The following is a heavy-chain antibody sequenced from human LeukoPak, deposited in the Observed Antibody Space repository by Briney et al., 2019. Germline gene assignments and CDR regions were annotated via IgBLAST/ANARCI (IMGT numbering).Heavy chain of an antibody. Sequence: GGSLRLSCAASGFTVSSNYMSWVRQAPGKGLEWVSVIYSGGSTYYADSVKGRFTISRHNSKNTLYLQMNSLRAEDTAVYYCARGDSSSWFKYCGMDVWGQGTTVTVSS. CDR2: IYSGGST. J-gene: IGHJ6*02. V-gene: IGHV3-53*04. CDR1: GFTVSSNY. D-gene: IGHD6-13*01. CDR3: ARGDSSSWFKYCGMDV.